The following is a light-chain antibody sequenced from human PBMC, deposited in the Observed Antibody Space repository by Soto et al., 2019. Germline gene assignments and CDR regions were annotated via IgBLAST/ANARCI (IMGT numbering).Light chain of an antibody. Sequence: DIQMTQSPSSLSASVGDRVTTTCRASQSISSYLNWYQQKPGKVPKLLIYAASSLQSGVPSRFSGSGSGTDFTLTISSLQPEDFATYYCQQSYSTPRTFGQGTKVEIK. CDR2: AAS. J-gene: IGKJ1*01. CDR1: QSISSY. CDR3: QQSYSTPRT. V-gene: IGKV1-39*01.